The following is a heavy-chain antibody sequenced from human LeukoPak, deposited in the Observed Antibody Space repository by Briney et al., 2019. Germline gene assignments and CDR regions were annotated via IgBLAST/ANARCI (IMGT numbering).Heavy chain of an antibody. V-gene: IGHV3-30*18. D-gene: IGHD4-23*01. CDR3: AKLAGVTYRNFDY. J-gene: IGHJ4*02. CDR1: GFTFSSYG. CDR2: ISYDGSNK. Sequence: GRSLRLSCAASGFTFSSYGMHWVRQTPGKGLEWVAVISYDGSNKYYADSVKGRFTISRDNSKNTLYLQMNSLRAEDTAVYYCAKLAGVTYRNFDYWGQGTLVTVSS.